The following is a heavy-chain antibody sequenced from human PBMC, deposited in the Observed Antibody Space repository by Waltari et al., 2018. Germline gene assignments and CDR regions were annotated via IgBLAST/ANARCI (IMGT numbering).Heavy chain of an antibody. Sequence: VQVVASGGGLLQPGWSLRLSCAASGFAVCDTYMSWVRQAPGKGLEWVAVIYSGVSAYDADAVKGRFTISRDSSENTFYLQMSSLRVEDTAVYYCARGPPISAKWELCWFDYWGQGTLVTVSS. CDR3: ARGPPISAKWELCWFDY. CDR1: GFAVCDTY. CDR2: IYSGVSA. V-gene: IGHV3-53*01. J-gene: IGHJ4*02. D-gene: IGHD3-16*01.